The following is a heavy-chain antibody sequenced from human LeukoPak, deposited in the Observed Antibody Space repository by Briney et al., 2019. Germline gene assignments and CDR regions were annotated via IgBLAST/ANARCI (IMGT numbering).Heavy chain of an antibody. Sequence: GGSPRLSCAASGFTFSSYWMDWVRRTPGKGLEWVANINQDGSEKYYVDSVKGRFTISRDNAKNSLYLQMHSLRAEDTAAYYCTRSLDYWGQGIQVTVSS. CDR3: TRSLDY. J-gene: IGHJ4*02. CDR2: INQDGSEK. CDR1: GFTFSSYW. V-gene: IGHV3-7*01.